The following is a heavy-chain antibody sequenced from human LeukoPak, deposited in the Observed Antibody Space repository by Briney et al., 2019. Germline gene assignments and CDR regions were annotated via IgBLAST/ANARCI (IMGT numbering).Heavy chain of an antibody. CDR2: ISSSSTYI. CDR3: ARLEYYYDSSEDPYFDY. J-gene: IGHJ4*02. Sequence: GGSLRLSCAASGFTFSSYSMNWVRQAPGKGLEWVSSISSSSTYIYYAGSVKGRFTISRDNAKNSLYLQMNSLRAEDTAVYYCARLEYYYDSSEDPYFDYWGQGILVTVSS. D-gene: IGHD3-22*01. V-gene: IGHV3-21*01. CDR1: GFTFSSYS.